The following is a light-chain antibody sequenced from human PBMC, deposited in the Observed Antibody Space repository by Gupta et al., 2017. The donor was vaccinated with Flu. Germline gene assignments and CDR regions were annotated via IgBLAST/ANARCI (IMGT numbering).Light chain of an antibody. J-gene: IGKJ1*01. CDR3: QQDNSYSWT. CDR1: QRISRY. V-gene: IGKV1-5*03. CDR2: KAS. Sequence: DIQMTQSPSTLSASVGDRVTITCRASQRISRYLAWYQQKPGKAPKLLIYKASTLESGVPSRFSGSGSGTEFTLTIGSLQPDDFATYYCQQDNSYSWTFGQGTKVDIK.